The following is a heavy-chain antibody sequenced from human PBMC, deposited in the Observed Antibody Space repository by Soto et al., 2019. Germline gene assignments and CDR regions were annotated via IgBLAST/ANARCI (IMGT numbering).Heavy chain of an antibody. J-gene: IGHJ5*02. D-gene: IGHD3-22*01. V-gene: IGHV1-69*13. CDR3: ARGWDHYDSSGLLTWFDP. CDR2: IIPIFGTP. CDR1: GGTFTDLG. Sequence: SVKVSCKASGGTFTDLGLHWVRQAPGQGLEWMGGIIPIFGTPNYAQKFQGRVIITADEFTSTAHMELSSLRSEDTAVYYCARGWDHYDSSGLLTWFDPWRQGTLVTVSS.